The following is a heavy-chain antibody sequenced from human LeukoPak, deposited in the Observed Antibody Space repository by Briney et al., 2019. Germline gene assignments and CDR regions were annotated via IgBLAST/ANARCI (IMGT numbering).Heavy chain of an antibody. J-gene: IGHJ6*02. CDR3: ARGLHYYYYGMDV. CDR2: ISYDGSNK. V-gene: IGHV3-30-3*01. CDR1: GFTFDDYA. D-gene: IGHD3-10*01. Sequence: GGSLRLSCAASGFTFDDYAMHWVRQAPGKGLEWVAVISYDGSNKYYADSVKGRFTISRDNSKNTLYLQMNSLRAEDTAAYYCARGLHYYYYGMDVWGQGTTVTVSS.